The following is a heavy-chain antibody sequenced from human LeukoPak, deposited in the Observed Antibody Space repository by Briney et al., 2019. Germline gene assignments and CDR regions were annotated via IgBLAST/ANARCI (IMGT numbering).Heavy chain of an antibody. V-gene: IGHV3-49*03. CDR2: IRSKAYGGTT. Sequence: PGRSLRLSCTASGFTFGDYAMSWFRQAPGKWPEWVGFIRSKAYGGTTEYAASVKGRFTISRDDSKSIAYLQMNSLKTEDTAVYYCTRANYGDYGLKWFDPWGQGTLVTVSS. CDR3: TRANYGDYGLKWFDP. CDR1: GFTFGDYA. J-gene: IGHJ5*02. D-gene: IGHD4-17*01.